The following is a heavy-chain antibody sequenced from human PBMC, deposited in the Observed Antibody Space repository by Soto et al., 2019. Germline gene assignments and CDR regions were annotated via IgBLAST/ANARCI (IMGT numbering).Heavy chain of an antibody. CDR3: ATHSRQDWGQDYDDGMEV. J-gene: IGHJ6*01. Sequence: GGSLRLSCAASGFIFTDYAMTWVRQAPGKGLEWVSGLSGSGGDTYYADSVKGRFTVSRDNSRNTLYLQMNSLRAEDTAVYYWATHSRQDWGQDYDDGMEVWGQGTTV. V-gene: IGHV3-23*01. CDR1: GFIFTDYA. CDR2: LSGSGGDT. D-gene: IGHD7-27*01.